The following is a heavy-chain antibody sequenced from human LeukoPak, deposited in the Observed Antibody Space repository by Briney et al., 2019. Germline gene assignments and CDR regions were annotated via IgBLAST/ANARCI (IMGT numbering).Heavy chain of an antibody. CDR2: IKQDGSET. V-gene: IGHV3-7*01. CDR3: ARSPVAQARWGYYFDY. Sequence: GGPLPLSCQPSGFPFLSCWLGWVAPPPGKGREGVATIKQDGSETYYVTSVRGRFTISRDNAKNSLYLQMSSLSAEDTAVYYCARSPVAQARWGYYFDYWGQGALVTVSS. D-gene: IGHD3-16*01. CDR1: GFPFLSCW. J-gene: IGHJ4*02.